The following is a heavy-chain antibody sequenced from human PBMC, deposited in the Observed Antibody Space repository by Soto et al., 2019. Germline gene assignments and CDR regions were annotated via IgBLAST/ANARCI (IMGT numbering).Heavy chain of an antibody. CDR2: IIPIFGTA. CDR3: AREETMVYGTTSSAFDI. V-gene: IGHV1-69*01. CDR1: GGTFSSYA. Sequence: QVQLVQSGAEVKKPGSSVKVSCKASGGTFSSYAISWVRQAPGQGLEWMGGIIPIFGTANYAQKFQGRVTITADESKSTAYMELSSLRSEDTAVYYCAREETMVYGTTSSAFDIWGQGTMVTVSS. J-gene: IGHJ3*02. D-gene: IGHD2-8*01.